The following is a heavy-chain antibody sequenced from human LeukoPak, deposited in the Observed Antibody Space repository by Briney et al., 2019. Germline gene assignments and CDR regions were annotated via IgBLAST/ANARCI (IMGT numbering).Heavy chain of an antibody. V-gene: IGHV4-59*08. J-gene: IGHJ4*02. CDR3: ARGSSSWYRFAYFDY. Sequence: SETLSLTCTVSGGSISSYYWSWIRQPPGKGREWIGYIYYSGSTNYNPSLKSRVTISVDTSKNQFSLKLSSVTAADTAVYYCARGSSSWYRFAYFDYWGQGTLVTVSS. CDR2: IYYSGST. D-gene: IGHD6-13*01. CDR1: GGSISSYY.